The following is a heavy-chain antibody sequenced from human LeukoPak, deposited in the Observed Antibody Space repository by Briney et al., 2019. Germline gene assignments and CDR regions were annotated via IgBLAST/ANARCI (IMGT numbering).Heavy chain of an antibody. CDR3: AELGITMIGGV. CDR2: ISTSSIYI. J-gene: IGHJ6*04. Sequence: GGSLRLSCAASGFTFSSYTMNWVRQAPGKGLEWVSYISTSSIYIYYADSVKGRFTISRDNAKNSLYLQMNSLRAEDTAVYYCAELGITMIGGVWGKGTTVTISS. CDR1: GFTFSSYT. V-gene: IGHV3-21*01. D-gene: IGHD3-10*02.